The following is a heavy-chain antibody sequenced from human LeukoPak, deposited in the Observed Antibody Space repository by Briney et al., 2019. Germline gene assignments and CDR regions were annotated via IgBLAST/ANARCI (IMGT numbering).Heavy chain of an antibody. D-gene: IGHD3-10*01. V-gene: IGHV1-2*02. CDR2: INPNSGGT. CDR1: GYTFTGYY. CDR3: ARDYYGSGSYPPGFDY. J-gene: IGHJ4*02. Sequence: ASVKVSCKASGYTFTGYYMHWVRQAPGQGLEWMGWINPNSGGTNYAQKFQGRVTMTRDTSISTAYMELSRLRSDDTAVYYCARDYYGSGSYPPGFDYWGQGTLVTVSS.